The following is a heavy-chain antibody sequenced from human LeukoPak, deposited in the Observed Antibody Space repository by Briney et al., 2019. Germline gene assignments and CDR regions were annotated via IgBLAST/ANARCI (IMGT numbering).Heavy chain of an antibody. CDR2: IKDDGSDR. J-gene: IGHJ4*02. CDR1: GFTFNNAW. CDR3: ANLGYSD. D-gene: IGHD5-12*01. Sequence: GGSLRLSCAASGFTFNNAWMSWVRQAPGKGLAWVATIKDDGSDRYYVDSVKGRFTISRDNAKKSLYLQMNSLRVEDTAVYYCANLGYSDGGQGTLVTVSS. V-gene: IGHV3-7*01.